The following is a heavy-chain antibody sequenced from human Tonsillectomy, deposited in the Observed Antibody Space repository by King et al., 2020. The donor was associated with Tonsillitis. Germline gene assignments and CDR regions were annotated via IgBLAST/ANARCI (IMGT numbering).Heavy chain of an antibody. CDR2: IGSSGSYI. D-gene: IGHD3-9*01. J-gene: IGHJ6*02. CDR3: ARDRYYDILTGYPYGMDV. Sequence: VQLVESGGGLVKPGGSLRLSCAASGFTFSNSNMSWVRQAPGRGLEWVSSIGSSGSYIYDADSVKGRFTISRDNAKNSLYLQMNSLRAEDTAVYYCARDRYYDILTGYPYGMDVWGQGTTVTVSS. CDR1: GFTFSNSN. V-gene: IGHV3-21*01.